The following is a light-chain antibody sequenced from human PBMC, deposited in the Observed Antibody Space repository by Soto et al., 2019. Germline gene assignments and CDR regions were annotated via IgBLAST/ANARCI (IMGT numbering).Light chain of an antibody. CDR2: GAS. CDR3: QQYNTWPPKYT. V-gene: IGKV3-15*01. J-gene: IGKJ2*01. CDR1: QSVSSY. Sequence: EIVMTQSPATLSVSPGGRATLSCRASQSVSSYLAWYQQRPGQPPRLLIYGASTRATVIPARFSGSGSGTEFSLSISSLQSEDFAVYYCQQYNTWPPKYTFGQGTKLEIK.